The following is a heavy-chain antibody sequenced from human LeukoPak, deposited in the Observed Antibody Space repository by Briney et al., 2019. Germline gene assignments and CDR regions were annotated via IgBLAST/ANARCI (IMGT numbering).Heavy chain of an antibody. J-gene: IGHJ4*02. CDR3: AAQYSGYVRLDY. D-gene: IGHD5-12*01. Sequence: SETLSLTCTVSGGSVSSTSYYWAWMRQPPGKGLEWIGSDYYSGTTYYNPSLKSRVTMSVDTSKNQFSLKLSSVTAADTAVYYCAAQYSGYVRLDYWGQGTLVTVSS. CDR1: GGSVSSTSYY. V-gene: IGHV4-39*01. CDR2: DYYSGTT.